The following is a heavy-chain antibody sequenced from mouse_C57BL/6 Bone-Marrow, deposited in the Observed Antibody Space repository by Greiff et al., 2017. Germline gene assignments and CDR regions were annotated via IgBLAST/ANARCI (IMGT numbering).Heavy chain of an antibody. CDR3: ARDYYYPSFAY. Sequence: QVQLQQSGAELVKPGASVKLSCKASGYTFTSYWMQWVKQTPGQGLEWIGEFDPSDSYTNYNQKFKGKATLTVYTSSSTAYMQRSSLTSEDSAVYYCARDYYYPSFAYWGQGTLVTVSA. V-gene: IGHV1-50*01. D-gene: IGHD2-4*01. CDR2: FDPSDSYT. CDR1: GYTFTSYW. J-gene: IGHJ3*01.